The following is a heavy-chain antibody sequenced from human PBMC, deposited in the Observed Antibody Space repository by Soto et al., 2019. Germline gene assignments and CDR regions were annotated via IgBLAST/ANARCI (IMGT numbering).Heavy chain of an antibody. Sequence: PSETLSLTCAVSGGSISSGGYSWGWIRQSPGKGLEWIGTIYSTANTYYHPSLLSRVTISVDTSMNEFSLRLSSVTAADTAVYYCARLNGYFVSTSCHGYYGMDVWGQGTTVTVSS. CDR3: ARLNGYFVSTSCHGYYGMDV. CDR2: IYSTANT. V-gene: IGHV4-39*01. CDR1: GGSISSGGYS. J-gene: IGHJ6*02. D-gene: IGHD2-2*03.